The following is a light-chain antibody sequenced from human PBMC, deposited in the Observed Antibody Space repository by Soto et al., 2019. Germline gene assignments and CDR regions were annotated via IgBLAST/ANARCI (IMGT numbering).Light chain of an antibody. CDR2: GAS. J-gene: IGKJ1*01. CDR3: QHYNNRPPWT. CDR1: QSVSIN. Sequence: EIVMTQSPATLSVSPGERATLSCRASQSVSINLAWYQQKPGQPPRLLIYGASTRATGIPARFIGSGSGTEFTLTISSLQSEDFAVYYCQHYNNRPPWTFGQGTKVDIK. V-gene: IGKV3-15*01.